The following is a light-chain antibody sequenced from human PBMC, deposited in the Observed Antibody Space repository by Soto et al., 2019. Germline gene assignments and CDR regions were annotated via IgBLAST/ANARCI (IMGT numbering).Light chain of an antibody. Sequence: EFVLTQSPGTLSLSPGARAPLSCRASQTVRNNYLAWYQQKPGQAPRLLIYDASSRATGIPDRFSGGGSGTDFTLTISRLEPEDFAVYYCQQFSSYPLTFGGGTKVDI. CDR1: QTVRNNY. CDR2: DAS. CDR3: QQFSSYPLT. V-gene: IGKV3-20*01. J-gene: IGKJ4*01.